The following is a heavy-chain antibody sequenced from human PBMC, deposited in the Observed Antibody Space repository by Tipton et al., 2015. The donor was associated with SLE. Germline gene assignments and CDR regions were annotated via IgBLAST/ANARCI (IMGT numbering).Heavy chain of an antibody. J-gene: IGHJ6*03. CDR3: ARGGLTYGYYYYMDV. Sequence: LRLSCTVSGGSISSGYYFWSWVRQPAGRGLEWFGRIFSSGDTNYNPSLKSRVTISLDTSKNQVSLRLTSLTAADTAVYYCARGGLTYGYYYYMDVWGKGTTVTVSS. CDR1: GGSISSGYYF. CDR2: IFSSGDT. D-gene: IGHD2-21*02. V-gene: IGHV4-61*02.